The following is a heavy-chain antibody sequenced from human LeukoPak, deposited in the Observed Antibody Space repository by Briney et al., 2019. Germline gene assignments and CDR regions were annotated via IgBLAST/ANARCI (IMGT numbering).Heavy chain of an antibody. CDR2: ISSSGSTI. V-gene: IGHV3-11*01. CDR1: VFTFSDYY. J-gene: IGHJ4*02. D-gene: IGHD4-17*01. Sequence: NPGGSLRLSCAASVFTFSDYYMSWIRQAPGKGLEWVSYISSSGSTIYYADSVKGRFTISRDNAKNSLYLQMNSLRAEDTAVYYCAREYPDYGDGFDYWGQGTLVTVSS. CDR3: AREYPDYGDGFDY.